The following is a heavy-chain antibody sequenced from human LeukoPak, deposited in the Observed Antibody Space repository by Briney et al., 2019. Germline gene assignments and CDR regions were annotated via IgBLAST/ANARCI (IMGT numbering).Heavy chain of an antibody. CDR1: GYSISSRYY. CDR2: IYYTGST. V-gene: IGHV4-38-2*01. D-gene: IGHD2-15*01. Sequence: SETLSLTCAVSGYSISSRYYWGWIRQPPGKGLEWLGSIYYTGSTYYNPSLKSRVTISVDTSKKLFSLKLSSVTAADTAVYHCATHAGVASFDYWGQGTLVTVSS. CDR3: ATHAGVASFDY. J-gene: IGHJ4*02.